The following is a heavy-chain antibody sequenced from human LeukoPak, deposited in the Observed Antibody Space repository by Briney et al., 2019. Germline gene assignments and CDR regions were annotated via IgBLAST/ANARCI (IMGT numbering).Heavy chain of an antibody. CDR3: ARGTRGFDY. Sequence: GGSLRLSCAASGFTFSSYAMHWVRQAPGKGLEYVSAISSNGGSTYYANSVKGRFTISRDNSKNTLYLQMGSLRAEDMAVYYCARGTRGFDYWGQGTLVTISS. J-gene: IGHJ4*02. CDR2: ISSNGGST. CDR1: GFTFSSYA. D-gene: IGHD3-10*01. V-gene: IGHV3-64*01.